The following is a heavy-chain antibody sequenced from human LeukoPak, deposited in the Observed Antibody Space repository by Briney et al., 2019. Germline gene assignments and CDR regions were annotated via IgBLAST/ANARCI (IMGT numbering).Heavy chain of an antibody. CDR3: ARARGYSYGYTRGGGPFDY. D-gene: IGHD5-18*01. Sequence: SETPSLTCAVYGGSFSGYYWSWIRQPPGKGLEWIGEINHSGSTNYNPSLKSRVTISVDTSKNQFSLKLSSVTAADTAVYYCARARGYSYGYTRGGGPFDYWGQGTLVTVSS. J-gene: IGHJ4*02. CDR2: INHSGST. CDR1: GGSFSGYY. V-gene: IGHV4-34*01.